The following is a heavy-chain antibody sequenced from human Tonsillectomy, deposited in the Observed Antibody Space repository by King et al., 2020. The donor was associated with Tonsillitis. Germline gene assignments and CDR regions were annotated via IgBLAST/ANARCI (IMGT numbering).Heavy chain of an antibody. Sequence: QLQESGPGLVKPSETLSLTCAVSGYSISSGYYWGWIRQPPGKGLEWIGSIYHSGSTYYNPSLKSRVTISVDTSKNQFSLKLNSVTAADTAVYYCAREVATARWFDPWGQGTLVTVSS. J-gene: IGHJ5*02. V-gene: IGHV4-38-2*02. CDR2: IYHSGST. D-gene: IGHD6-6*01. CDR1: GYSISSGYY. CDR3: AREVATARWFDP.